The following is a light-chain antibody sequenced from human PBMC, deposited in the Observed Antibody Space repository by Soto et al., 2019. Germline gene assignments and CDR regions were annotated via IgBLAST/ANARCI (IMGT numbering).Light chain of an antibody. V-gene: IGLV1-44*01. Sequence: QSVLTQPPSASGTPGQRVTISCSGSTSNIGRNTVNWYQQLPGTAPKLLIYRNNQRPSGVPDRCSGSKSGTSASLAITGLQSDDEADYYCATWDDGLNAWVFGGGTQLTV. CDR1: TSNIGRNT. CDR3: ATWDDGLNAWV. J-gene: IGLJ3*02. CDR2: RNN.